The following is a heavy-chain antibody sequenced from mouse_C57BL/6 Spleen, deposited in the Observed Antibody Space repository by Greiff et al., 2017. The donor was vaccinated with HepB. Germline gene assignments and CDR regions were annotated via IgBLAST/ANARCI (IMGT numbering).Heavy chain of an antibody. J-gene: IGHJ1*03. D-gene: IGHD2-3*01. CDR1: GFNIKDDY. V-gene: IGHV14-4*01. Sequence: EVQLQQSGAELVRPGASVKLSCTASGFNIKDDYMHWVKQRPEQGLEWIGWIDPENGDTEYASKFQGKATITADTSSNTAYLQLSSLTSEDTAVYYCTLYDGYYSYFDVWGTGTTVTVSS. CDR2: IDPENGDT. CDR3: TLYDGYYSYFDV.